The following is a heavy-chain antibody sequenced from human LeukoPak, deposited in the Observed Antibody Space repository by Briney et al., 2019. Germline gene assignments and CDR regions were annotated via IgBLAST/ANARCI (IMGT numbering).Heavy chain of an antibody. J-gene: IGHJ6*02. V-gene: IGHV4-61*01. Sequence: PSETLSLTCTVSGGSVSSGSYYWSSIRQPPGKGLEWIGYIYYSESPNYNPSLESRVTISVDTSKNQFSLELSSVTAADTAVYYRARRADSCSWYYGPYYYYYGMDVWGQGTTVTVSS. CDR2: IYYSESP. CDR1: GGSVSSGSYY. CDR3: ARRADSCSWYYGPYYYYYGMDV. D-gene: IGHD6-13*01.